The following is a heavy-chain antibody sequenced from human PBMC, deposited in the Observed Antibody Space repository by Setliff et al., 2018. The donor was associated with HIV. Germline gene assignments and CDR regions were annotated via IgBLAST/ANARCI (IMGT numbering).Heavy chain of an antibody. CDR3: ARHPDSGFYYSPLLNNWYFDL. J-gene: IGHJ2*01. CDR1: GASISTYS. CDR2: ISTSGST. Sequence: KPSETLSLTCIVSGASISTYSWSWIRQPPGKGLECIGYISTSGSTNYNPSLKSRVTISLDTTKNQFSLKLTSVTAADTAVYYCARHPDSGFYYSPLLNNWYFDLWGPGTLVTVS. V-gene: IGHV4-4*09. D-gene: IGHD3-22*01.